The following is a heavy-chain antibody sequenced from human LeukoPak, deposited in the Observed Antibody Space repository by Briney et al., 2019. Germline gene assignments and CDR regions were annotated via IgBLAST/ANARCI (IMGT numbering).Heavy chain of an antibody. CDR3: ARHYYDSSGYSIDY. Sequence: SGPALVKPTQTLTLTCTFSGFSLSTSGMCVSWIRQPPGKALEWLARIDWGDDKYYSTSLKTRLTISKDTSKNQVVLTMANMDPVDTATYYCARHYYDSSGYSIDYWGQGTLVTVSS. J-gene: IGHJ4*02. V-gene: IGHV2-70*11. D-gene: IGHD3-22*01. CDR2: IDWGDDK. CDR1: GFSLSTSGMC.